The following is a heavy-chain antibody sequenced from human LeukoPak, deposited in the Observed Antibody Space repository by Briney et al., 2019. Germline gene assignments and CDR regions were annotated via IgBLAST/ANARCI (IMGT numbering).Heavy chain of an antibody. J-gene: IGHJ3*01. D-gene: IGHD1-26*01. CDR3: GMSGDRVPLLDDVFDV. CDR2: IYPGDSGP. Sequence: KPGESLKISCKVSGYSFTSYCIGWVRQMPGKGLEWMGIIYPGDSGPTYSPSFQGQVTISVDKSINTAYLQWSSLQASDTAMYYCGMSGDRVPLLDDVFDVWGQGTMVTVST. CDR1: GYSFTSYC. V-gene: IGHV5-51*01.